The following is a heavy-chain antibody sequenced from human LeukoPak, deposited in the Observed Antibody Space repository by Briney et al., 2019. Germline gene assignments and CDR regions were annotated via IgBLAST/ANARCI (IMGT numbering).Heavy chain of an antibody. J-gene: IGHJ4*02. CDR3: AKVLEVRYFDWLSPDY. V-gene: IGHV3-30*18. CDR1: GFTFSSYA. D-gene: IGHD3-9*01. Sequence: PGGSLRLSCAASGFTFSSYAMHWVRQAPGKGLECVAVISYDGKSRYNVYSVTGRFTFSRDSCKNTLYLQMDSLRAEDTAVYCCAKVLEVRYFDWLSPDYWVQGSLVTVCS. CDR2: ISYDGKSR.